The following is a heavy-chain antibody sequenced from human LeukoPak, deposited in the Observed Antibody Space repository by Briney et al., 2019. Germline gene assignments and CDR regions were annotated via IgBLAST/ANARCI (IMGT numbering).Heavy chain of an antibody. J-gene: IGHJ3*02. D-gene: IGHD6-25*01. Sequence: GGSLRLSCAASGFTFTSHSMNWVRQAPGKGLEWVSSIGSRSTSIYYAYSVKGRFTISRDNAKNSLNLQMNSLRAEDTAVYYCARESSESFDIWGQGTMVTVSS. V-gene: IGHV3-21*01. CDR1: GFTFTSHS. CDR2: IGSRSTSI. CDR3: ARESSESFDI.